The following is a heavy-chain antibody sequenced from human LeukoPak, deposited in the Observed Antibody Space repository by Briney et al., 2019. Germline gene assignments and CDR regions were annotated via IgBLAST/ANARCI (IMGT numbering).Heavy chain of an antibody. J-gene: IGHJ5*02. Sequence: PGGSLRLSCAASGFTFSSYSMNWVRQAPGKGLEWVSSISSSSSYIYYADSVKGRFTISRDNAKNSLYLQMNRLRAEDTAVYYCARDPPYSSGWLAHWGQGTLVTVSS. CDR1: GFTFSSYS. D-gene: IGHD6-19*01. V-gene: IGHV3-21*01. CDR3: ARDPPYSSGWLAH. CDR2: ISSSSSYI.